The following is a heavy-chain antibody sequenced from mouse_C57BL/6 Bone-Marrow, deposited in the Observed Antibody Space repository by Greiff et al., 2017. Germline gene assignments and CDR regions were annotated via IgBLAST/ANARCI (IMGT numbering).Heavy chain of an antibody. Sequence: QVQLQQSGAELVKPGASVKISCKASGYAFSSYWMNWVKQRPGKGLEWIGQFYPGDGDPNYNGKFKGKATLTAEQSSSTAYMQLSSLTSEDSAVYVCARRPSYDYDSWFAYWGQGTLVTVSA. CDR1: GYAFSSYW. V-gene: IGHV1-80*01. CDR3: ARRPSYDYDSWFAY. D-gene: IGHD2-4*01. CDR2: FYPGDGDP. J-gene: IGHJ3*01.